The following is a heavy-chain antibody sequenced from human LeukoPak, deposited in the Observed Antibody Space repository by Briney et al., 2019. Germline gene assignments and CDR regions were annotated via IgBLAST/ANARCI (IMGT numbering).Heavy chain of an antibody. V-gene: IGHV3-74*01. CDR2: INSYASST. CDR1: GFTFSSYW. Sequence: GGSVSLLCAASGFTFSSYWMHWVRQAPGKALVCVSRINSYASSTSYADSVNGRFTLSRDNAKKTLYLQMNSLSAEDTAVYYCARVLPDSSGYYKSYYYYMDVWGKGTTVTVSS. D-gene: IGHD3-22*01. CDR3: ARVLPDSSGYYKSYYYYMDV. J-gene: IGHJ6*03.